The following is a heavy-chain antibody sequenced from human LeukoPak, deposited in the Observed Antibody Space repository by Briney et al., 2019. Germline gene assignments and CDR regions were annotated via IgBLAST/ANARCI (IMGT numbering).Heavy chain of an antibody. CDR2: IYTSGST. Sequence: SETLSLTCTVSGGSISSYYWSWIRQPPGKGLEWIGYIYTSGSTNYNPSLKSRVTISVDTSKNQFSLKLSSVTAADTAVYYCARLAYGSENNWFDPWGQGTLVTVSS. CDR1: GGSISSYY. D-gene: IGHD3-10*01. V-gene: IGHV4-4*09. J-gene: IGHJ5*02. CDR3: ARLAYGSENNWFDP.